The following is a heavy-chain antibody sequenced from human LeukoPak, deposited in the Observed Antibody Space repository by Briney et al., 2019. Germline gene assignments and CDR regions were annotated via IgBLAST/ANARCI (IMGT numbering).Heavy chain of an antibody. CDR3: ARVLPQGSGSYPPIFDY. CDR2: ISGNGGTT. J-gene: IGHJ4*02. D-gene: IGHD3-10*01. Sequence: GGSLRLSCAASGFTFSSYAMSWVRQAPGKGLEWVSAISGNGGTTYYADSVKGRFTISRDNSKNTLYLQMNSLRAEDTAVYYCARVLPQGSGSYPPIFDYWGQGTLVTVSS. V-gene: IGHV3-23*01. CDR1: GFTFSSYA.